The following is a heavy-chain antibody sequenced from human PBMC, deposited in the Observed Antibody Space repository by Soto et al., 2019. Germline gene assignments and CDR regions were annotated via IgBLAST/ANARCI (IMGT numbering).Heavy chain of an antibody. CDR2: IIPIFGTA. J-gene: IGHJ4*02. CDR1: GGTFSSYA. Sequence: ASVKVSCKASGGTFSSYAISWVRQAPGQGLEWMGGIIPIFGTANYAQKFQGRVTITADKSTSTAYMELSSLRSEDTAVYYCARTRGYTGSDRDSRFDYWGQGTLVTVSS. D-gene: IGHD5-12*01. CDR3: ARTRGYTGSDRDSRFDY. V-gene: IGHV1-69*06.